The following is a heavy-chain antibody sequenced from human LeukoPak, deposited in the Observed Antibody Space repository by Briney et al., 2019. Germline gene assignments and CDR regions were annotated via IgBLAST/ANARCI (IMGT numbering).Heavy chain of an antibody. Sequence: PGGSLRLSCEAYGFSFDDYAMHWVRQAPGKGLEWVAGISRNSYNIAYGDSVKGRFTISRDNAKKSLSLQMNSLGTEDTAFYYCAKSRDDGTGYYYDYWGQGVLVSVSS. CDR3: AKSRDDGTGYYYDY. CDR1: GFSFDDYA. D-gene: IGHD3-9*01. CDR2: ISRNSYNI. J-gene: IGHJ4*02. V-gene: IGHV3-9*01.